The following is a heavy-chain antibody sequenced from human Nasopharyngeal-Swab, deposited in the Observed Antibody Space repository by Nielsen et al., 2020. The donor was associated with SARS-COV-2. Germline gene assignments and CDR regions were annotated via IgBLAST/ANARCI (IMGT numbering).Heavy chain of an antibody. D-gene: IGHD2-15*01. J-gene: IGHJ3*02. CDR2: IYHSGST. CDR3: ARVLTRNLVVALVLDAFDI. V-gene: IGHV4-4*02. CDR1: GGSISSSNW. Sequence: SETLSLTCAVSGGSISSSNWWSWVRQPPGKGLEWIGEIYHSGSTNYNPSLKSRVTISVDTSKNQFSLKLSSVTAADTAVYYCARVLTRNLVVALVLDAFDIWGQGTMVTVSS.